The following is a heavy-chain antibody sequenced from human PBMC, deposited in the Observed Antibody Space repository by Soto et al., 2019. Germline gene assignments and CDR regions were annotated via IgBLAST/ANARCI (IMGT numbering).Heavy chain of an antibody. V-gene: IGHV3-21*06. CDR3: ARESEDLTSNFDY. J-gene: IGHJ4*02. CDR1: GFTFTRNS. CDR2: ISSTTNYI. Sequence: PGGAPRLSCPASGFTFTRNSLTWVRRVPGKGREWDSSISSTTNYIYYGDSMKGRFTISRDNAKNSLYLEMNSLRAGDTAVYYCARESEDLTSNFDYWGQGTLVTVSS.